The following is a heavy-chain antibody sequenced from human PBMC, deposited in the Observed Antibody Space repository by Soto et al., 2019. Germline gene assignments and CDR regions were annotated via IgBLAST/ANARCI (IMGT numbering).Heavy chain of an antibody. V-gene: IGHV4-30-4*01. J-gene: IGHJ6*02. CDR1: GGSISSGDYY. Sequence: KPSETLSLTCTVSGGSISSGDYYWSWIRQPPGKGLEWIGYIYYSGSTYYNPSLKSRVTISVDTSKNQFSLKLSSVTAADTAVYYCARDNILGILYGGMDVWGQGTMVTVSS. D-gene: IGHD3-3*01. CDR2: IYYSGST. CDR3: ARDNILGILYGGMDV.